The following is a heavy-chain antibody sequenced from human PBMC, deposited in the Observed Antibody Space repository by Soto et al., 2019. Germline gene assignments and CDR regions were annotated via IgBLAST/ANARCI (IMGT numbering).Heavy chain of an antibody. CDR3: ARGTYGPRDYYYGMDV. Sequence: PSETLSLTCTVSGGSISSYYWSWIRQPPGKGLEWIGYIYYSGSTNHNPSLKSRVTISVDTSKNQFSLKLSSVTAADTAVYYCARGTYGPRDYYYGMDVWGQGTTVTVSS. V-gene: IGHV4-59*01. D-gene: IGHD1-7*01. CDR1: GGSISSYY. CDR2: IYYSGST. J-gene: IGHJ6*02.